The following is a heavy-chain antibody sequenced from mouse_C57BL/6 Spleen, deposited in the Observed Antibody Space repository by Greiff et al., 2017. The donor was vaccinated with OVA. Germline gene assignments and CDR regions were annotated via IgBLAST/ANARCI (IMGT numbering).Heavy chain of an antibody. V-gene: IGHV1-26*01. J-gene: IGHJ2*01. D-gene: IGHD2-5*01. CDR2: INPNNGGT. CDR3: ASPSAYYSNGYYFDY. Sequence: EVQLQESGPELVKPGASVKISCKASGYTFTDYYMNWVKQSHGKSLEWIGDINPNNGGTSYNQKFKGKATLTVDKSSSTAYMELRSLTSEDSAVYYCASPSAYYSNGYYFDYWGQGTTLTVSS. CDR1: GYTFTDYY.